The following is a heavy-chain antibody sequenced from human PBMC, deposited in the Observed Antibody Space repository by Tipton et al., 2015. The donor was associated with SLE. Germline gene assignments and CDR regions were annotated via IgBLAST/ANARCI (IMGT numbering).Heavy chain of an antibody. CDR1: DGSFNSYY. CDR3: ARGKRHYDVLTGYYSKPHYFDF. J-gene: IGHJ4*02. V-gene: IGHV4-34*01. D-gene: IGHD3-9*01. Sequence: TLSLTCAVYDGSFNSYYWNWIRQPPGKGPEWIGEITNSGSTNYNPSLKSRVSISVDTSKNQFSLKLRSVTAADTAVYYCARGKRHYDVLTGYYSKPHYFDFWGQGTVVAVSP. CDR2: ITNSGST.